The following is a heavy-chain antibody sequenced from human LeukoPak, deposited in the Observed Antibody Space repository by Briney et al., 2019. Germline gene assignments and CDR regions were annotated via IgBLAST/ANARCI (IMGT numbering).Heavy chain of an antibody. J-gene: IGHJ4*02. CDR2: IYPGDSDT. V-gene: IGHV5-51*01. Sequence: GESLKISCMWSGYRFTSYWIGWVRQMPGKGLEWMGIIYPGDSDTTSSPSFQGQVSISADKSISTAYLQWSSLKASDTAMYYCARRITFGGVIPSYYFDYWGQGTLVTVSS. CDR3: ARRITFGGVIPSYYFDY. CDR1: GYRFTSYW. D-gene: IGHD3-16*02.